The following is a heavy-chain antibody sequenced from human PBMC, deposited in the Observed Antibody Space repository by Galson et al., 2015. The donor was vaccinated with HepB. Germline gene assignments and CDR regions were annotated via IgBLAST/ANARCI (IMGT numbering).Heavy chain of an antibody. D-gene: IGHD5-18*01. CDR3: ARDLVDTAMDRYYYYGMDV. CDR1: GGTFSSYA. J-gene: IGHJ6*02. CDR2: IIPILGIA. Sequence: SVKVSCKASGGTFSSYAISWVRQAPGQGLEWMGRIIPILGIANYAQKFQGRVTITADKSTSTAYMELSSLRSEDTAVYYCARDLVDTAMDRYYYYGMDVWGQGTTVTVSS. V-gene: IGHV1-69*04.